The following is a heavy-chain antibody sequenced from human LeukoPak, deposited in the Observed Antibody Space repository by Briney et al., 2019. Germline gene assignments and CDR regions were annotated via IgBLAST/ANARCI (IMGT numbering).Heavy chain of an antibody. V-gene: IGHV3-48*01. CDR3: ARTLDY. CDR2: ISSSSSTI. CDR1: GFTFSSYS. Sequence: GGSLRLSCAAPGFTFSSYSMNWVRQAPGKGLEWVSYISSSSSTIYYADSVKGRFTISRDNAKNSLYLQMNSLRAEDTAVYYCARTLDYWGQGTLVTVSS. J-gene: IGHJ4*02.